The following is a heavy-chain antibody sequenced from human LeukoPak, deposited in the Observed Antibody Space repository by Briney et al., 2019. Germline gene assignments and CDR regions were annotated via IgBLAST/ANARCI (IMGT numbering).Heavy chain of an antibody. D-gene: IGHD4-17*01. J-gene: IGHJ3*02. CDR1: GGTFSSYA. CDR2: IIPIFGTA. CDR3: ARARTTVTTRDAFDI. Sequence: SVKVSCKASGGTFSSYAISWVRQAPGQGLEWMGGIIPIFGTANYAQKFQGRVTITADESTSTAYMELSSLRSEDTAVYYCARARTTVTTRDAFDIWGQGTMVTVSS. V-gene: IGHV1-69*01.